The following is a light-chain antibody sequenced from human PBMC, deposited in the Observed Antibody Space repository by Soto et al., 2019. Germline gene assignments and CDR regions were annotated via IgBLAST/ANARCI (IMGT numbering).Light chain of an antibody. V-gene: IGLV1-44*01. CDR2: SNN. CDR1: SSNIGSNT. J-gene: IGLJ3*02. Sequence: QSVLTQPPSASGTPGQRVTISCSGSSSNIGSNTVNWYQQLPGTAPKRLIYSNNQRPSGVPDRFSGSKSGTSASLAISGLHSEDEADYYCAAWDDTLNGPAFGGGTKLTVL. CDR3: AAWDDTLNGPA.